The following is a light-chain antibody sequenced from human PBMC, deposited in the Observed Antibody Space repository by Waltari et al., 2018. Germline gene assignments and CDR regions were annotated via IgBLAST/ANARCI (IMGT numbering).Light chain of an antibody. CDR2: EGT. V-gene: IGLV2-23*01. J-gene: IGLJ1*01. CDR3: CSYAGSTTFLYV. CDR1: RHDLGSYNL. Sequence: SALTQPPSVSGSPGQPITLPCTGCRHDLGSYNLVPCSQQHPGKAPKLMIYEGTERPSGVSNRFSGSKSGNTASLTISGLQAEDEADYYCCSYAGSTTFLYVFGTGTKVTVL.